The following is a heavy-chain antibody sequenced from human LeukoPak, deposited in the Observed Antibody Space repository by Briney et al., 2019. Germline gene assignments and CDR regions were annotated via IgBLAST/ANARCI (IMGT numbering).Heavy chain of an antibody. Sequence: PGGSLRLSCAASGFTFSSYSMNWVRQAPGKGLEWVSSISSSSSYIYHADSVKGRFTISRDNAKNSLYLQMSSLRVEDSAVYYCARDVTEADYWGHGTLVTVSS. D-gene: IGHD2-21*02. V-gene: IGHV3-21*01. J-gene: IGHJ4*01. CDR1: GFTFSSYS. CDR2: ISSSSSYI. CDR3: ARDVTEADY.